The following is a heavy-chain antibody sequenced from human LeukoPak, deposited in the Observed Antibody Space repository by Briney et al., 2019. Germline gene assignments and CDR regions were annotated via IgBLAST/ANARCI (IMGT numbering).Heavy chain of an antibody. V-gene: IGHV3-21*01. D-gene: IGHD6-19*01. CDR2: ISSSSSYI. CDR3: ARARGSIVVAAHYFDY. J-gene: IGHJ4*02. CDR1: GFTFSSYS. Sequence: PGGSLRLSCAASGFTFSSYSMNWVRQAPGKGLEWVSSISSSSSYIYYADSVKGRFTISRDNAQNSLYLQMNSLRAEDTAVYYCARARGSIVVAAHYFDYWGQGTLVTVSS.